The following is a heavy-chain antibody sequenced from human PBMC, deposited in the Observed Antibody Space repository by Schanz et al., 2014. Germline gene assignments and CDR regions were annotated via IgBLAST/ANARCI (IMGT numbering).Heavy chain of an antibody. CDR1: GFTFSSYA. D-gene: IGHD1-26*01. V-gene: IGHV3-30*04. CDR2: VPFDGSQK. J-gene: IGHJ4*02. CDR3: ARSRSGFYFDY. Sequence: QVQLVESGGGVVQPGRSLRLSCAASGFTFSSYALHWVRQAPGKGLEWVAFVPFDGSQKFYADSVKGRFTISRDNSKNSLYLQMNSLRAEDTAVYYCARSRSGFYFDYWGQGTLVTVSS.